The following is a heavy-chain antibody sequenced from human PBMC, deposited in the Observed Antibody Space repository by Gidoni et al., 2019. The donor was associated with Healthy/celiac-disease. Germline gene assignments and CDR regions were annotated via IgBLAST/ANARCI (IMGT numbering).Heavy chain of an antibody. D-gene: IGHD3-22*01. CDR3: ARQNGLDYDSSGYYLDY. J-gene: IGHJ4*02. CDR1: GYSFTSYW. V-gene: IGHV5-51*01. Sequence: EVQLVPSGAEVKKPGESLKISCKGSGYSFTSYWIGWVRQMPGKGLEWMGIIYPGDSDTRYSPSFQGQVTISADKSISTAYLQWSSLKASDSAMYYCARQNGLDYDSSGYYLDYWGQGTLVTVSS. CDR2: IYPGDSDT.